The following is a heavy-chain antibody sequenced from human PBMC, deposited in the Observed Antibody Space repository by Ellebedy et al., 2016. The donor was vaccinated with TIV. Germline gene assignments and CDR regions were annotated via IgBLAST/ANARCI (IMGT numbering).Heavy chain of an antibody. CDR2: INPDSGGT. J-gene: IGHJ4*02. Sequence: ASVKVSCKASGYTFTGYYLHWVRQAPGQGLEWMGWINPDSGGTNYAQKFQGRVTMTRDTSISTAYMELSRLRSGDTAVYYCARVRGVIVFDYWGQGTVVTVSS. V-gene: IGHV1-2*02. CDR1: GYTFTGYY. CDR3: ARVRGVIVFDY. D-gene: IGHD3-10*01.